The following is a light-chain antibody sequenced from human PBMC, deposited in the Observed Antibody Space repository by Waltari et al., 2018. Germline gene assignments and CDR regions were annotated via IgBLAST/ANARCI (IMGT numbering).Light chain of an antibody. CDR1: QSVSDN. Sequence: ELVMTQSPGTLSVSPGERATLSCRASQSVSDNLAWYQQKPGQAPRLLIYGASTRVTGIPARFSGSGSETEFTLTISSLQSEDFAVYFCQQYNNWPPAFGRGTKLEIK. V-gene: IGKV3-15*01. CDR2: GAS. J-gene: IGKJ2*01. CDR3: QQYNNWPPA.